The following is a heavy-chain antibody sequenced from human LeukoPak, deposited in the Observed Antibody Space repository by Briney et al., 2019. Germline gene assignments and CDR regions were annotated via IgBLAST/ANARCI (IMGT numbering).Heavy chain of an antibody. V-gene: IGHV3-9*01. CDR1: GYRLTDLS. CDR3: ARDSTLDF. CDR2: INWNSGSI. Sequence: CCSGSGYRLTDLSMHWVRHAQGQEGLEWVAGINWNSGSIGYAVSVKGRFTISRDNAKNSLYLQMNSLRADDTALYYCARDSTLDFWGQETLVTVSS. J-gene: IGHJ4*02. D-gene: IGHD3-16*01.